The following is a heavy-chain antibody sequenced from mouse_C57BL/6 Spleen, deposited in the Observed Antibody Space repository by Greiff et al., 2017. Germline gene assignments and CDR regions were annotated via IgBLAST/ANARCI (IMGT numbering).Heavy chain of an antibody. CDR1: GYTFTSYW. CDR3: ARSGLPYAMDY. V-gene: IGHV1-7*01. J-gene: IGHJ4*01. D-gene: IGHD3-1*01. CDR2: INPSSGYT. Sequence: VQLQQSGAELAKPGASVKLSCKASGYTFTSYWMHWVKQRPGQGLEWIGYINPSSGYTKYNQKFKDKATLTADKSSITAYMQLSSLTYEDSAVYYCARSGLPYAMDYWGQGTSVTVSS.